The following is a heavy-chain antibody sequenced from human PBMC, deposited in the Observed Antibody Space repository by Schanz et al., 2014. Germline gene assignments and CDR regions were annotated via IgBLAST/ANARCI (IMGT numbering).Heavy chain of an antibody. CDR3: ARRRSGDAFDI. Sequence: QEQLVESGGGLVQPGGSLRLSCAASGFRVITNYMTWVRQAPGKGLEWVSYISSGSGYTNYPDSVKGRFTISRDNANNSLFLQMNSLRAEDTAMYYCARRRSGDAFDIWGPGTMVTVSS. D-gene: IGHD4-17*01. J-gene: IGHJ3*02. V-gene: IGHV3-11*06. CDR2: ISSGSGYT. CDR1: GFRVITNY.